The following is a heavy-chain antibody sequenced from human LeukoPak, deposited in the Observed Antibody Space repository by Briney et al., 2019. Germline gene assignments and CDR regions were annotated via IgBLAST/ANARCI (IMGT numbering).Heavy chain of an antibody. CDR3: ARANNWNYALGY. D-gene: IGHD1-7*01. Sequence: ASVKVSCKASGDTFIRYGISWVRQAPGQGLEWMGWISTGNGNTNYGQKFQGRVTMITDTSTGTVYMELRSLRSDDTAMYYCARANNWNYALGYWGQGTLVTVSS. J-gene: IGHJ4*02. CDR1: GDTFIRYG. CDR2: ISTGNGNT. V-gene: IGHV1-18*01.